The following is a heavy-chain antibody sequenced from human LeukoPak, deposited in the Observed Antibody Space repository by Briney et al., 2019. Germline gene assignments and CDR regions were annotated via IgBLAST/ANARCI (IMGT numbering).Heavy chain of an antibody. CDR3: ARDLTRDGYNHDIRYGMDV. J-gene: IGHJ6*02. CDR2: IIPIFRIA. Sequence: ASVKVSCKASGGTFSSYAISWVRQAPGQGLEWMGRIIPIFRIANYAQKFQGRVTITADKSTSTAYMELSSLRSEVTAVYYCARDLTRDGYNHDIRYGMDVWGQGTTVTVSS. CDR1: GGTFSSYA. D-gene: IGHD5-24*01. V-gene: IGHV1-69*04.